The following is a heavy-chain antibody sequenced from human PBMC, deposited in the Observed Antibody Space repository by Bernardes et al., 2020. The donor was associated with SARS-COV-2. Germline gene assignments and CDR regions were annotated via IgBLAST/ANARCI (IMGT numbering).Heavy chain of an antibody. D-gene: IGHD3-10*01. CDR3: ARDFEILDGSGTNRGDY. CDR2: ISSSSSTI. J-gene: IGHJ4*02. CDR1: GFTFSSYS. Sequence: GGSLRLSCAASGFTFSSYSMNWVRQAPGKGLEWVSYISSSSSTIYYADSVKGRFTISRDNAKNSLYLQMNSLRDEDTAVYYCARDFEILDGSGTNRGDYWGQGTLVTVSS. V-gene: IGHV3-48*02.